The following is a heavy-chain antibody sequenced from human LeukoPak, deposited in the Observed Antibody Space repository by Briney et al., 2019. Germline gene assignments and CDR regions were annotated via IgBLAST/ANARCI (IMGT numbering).Heavy chain of an antibody. D-gene: IGHD5-12*01. CDR1: GFTFSSYS. Sequence: GGSLRLSCAASGFTFSSYSMNWVRQAPGKGLEWVSSISSSSSYIYYADSVKGRFTISRDNAKNSLYLQMNSLRAEVTAVYYCARASLEWLDFDYWGQGTLVTVSS. J-gene: IGHJ4*02. CDR2: ISSSSSYI. V-gene: IGHV3-21*01. CDR3: ARASLEWLDFDY.